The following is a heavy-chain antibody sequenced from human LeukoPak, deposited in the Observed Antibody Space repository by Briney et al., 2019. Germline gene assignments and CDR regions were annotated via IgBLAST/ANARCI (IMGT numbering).Heavy chain of an antibody. Sequence: GGSLRLSCAASGFTFDDYGMSWVRQAPGKGLEWVSGINWNGGSTGYADSVKGRFTISRDNAKNSLYLQMNSLRAEDTALYYCARDLYYYDSSALSGDAFDIWGQGTMVTVSS. CDR2: INWNGGST. CDR3: ARDLYYYDSSALSGDAFDI. CDR1: GFTFDDYG. V-gene: IGHV3-20*04. D-gene: IGHD3-22*01. J-gene: IGHJ3*02.